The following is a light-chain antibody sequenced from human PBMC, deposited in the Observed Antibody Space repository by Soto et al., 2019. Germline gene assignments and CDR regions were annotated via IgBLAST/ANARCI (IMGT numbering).Light chain of an antibody. CDR3: QQSFTTPYT. CDR2: TAA. V-gene: IGKV1-39*01. J-gene: IGKJ2*01. Sequence: DIQMTQSPSSLSASIGDRVIITCRASQSINYYLNWYQQQPGKAPKLLVSTAASLRSGVPSRFSGSASGTDFALTISSLQPEDFATYYWQQSFTTPYTFGQGTKLEI. CDR1: QSINYY.